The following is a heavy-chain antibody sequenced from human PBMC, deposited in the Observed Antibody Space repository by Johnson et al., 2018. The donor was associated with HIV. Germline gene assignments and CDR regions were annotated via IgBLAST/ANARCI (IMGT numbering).Heavy chain of an antibody. CDR2: IKSKTDGGTT. D-gene: IGHD2-15*01. J-gene: IGHJ3*02. V-gene: IGHV3-15*01. CDR1: GITFSNAW. Sequence: VQLVESGGGLVKPGGSLRLSCAASGITFSNAWMSWVRQAPGKGLEWVGRIKSKTDGGTTDYAAPVKGRFTISRDDSKSIAYLQMNSLKTEDTAVYYCTRDDVVPPAFDIWGQGTMVTVSS. CDR3: TRDDVVPPAFDI.